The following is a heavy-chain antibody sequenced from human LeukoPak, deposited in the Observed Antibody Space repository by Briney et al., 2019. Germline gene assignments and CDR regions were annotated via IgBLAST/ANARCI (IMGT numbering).Heavy chain of an antibody. D-gene: IGHD3-22*01. CDR3: ARGYRDSIGPCLDS. J-gene: IGHJ5*01. Sequence: ASVKVSCKASGYIFSGYFIHWVRQAPGQALEWLGWINPSSGGTNYAQKFQGRVTMTRDTSINTAYMELSSLTPDDTAVYFCARGYRDSIGPCLDSWGQGTLVTVSS. CDR1: GYIFSGYF. CDR2: INPSSGGT. V-gene: IGHV1-2*02.